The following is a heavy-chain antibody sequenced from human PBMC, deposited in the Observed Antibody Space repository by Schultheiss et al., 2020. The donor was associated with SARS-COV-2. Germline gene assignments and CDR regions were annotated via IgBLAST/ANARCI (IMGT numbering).Heavy chain of an antibody. CDR3: ARGEYSYRYVDNYYYGLDV. CDR1: GFTFSSYG. Sequence: GGSLRLSCAASGFTFSSYGMHWVRQAPGKGLEWVGRIKSKTDGGTTDYAAPVKGRFTISRDDSKNTLYLHMNSLRAEDTAVYYCARGEYSYRYVDNYYYGLDVWGQGTTVTVSS. D-gene: IGHD5-18*01. CDR2: IKSKTDGGTT. J-gene: IGHJ6*02. V-gene: IGHV3-15*01.